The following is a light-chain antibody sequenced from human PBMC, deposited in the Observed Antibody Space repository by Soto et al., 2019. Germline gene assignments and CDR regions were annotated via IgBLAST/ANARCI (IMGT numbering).Light chain of an antibody. V-gene: IGLV2-23*02. Sequence: QSALTQPASVSGSPGQSITISCTGTSSDVGSYNLVSWYQQHPGKAPKLMIYEVSKRPSGVSNRFSGSKSGNTASLTISGPQAEDEADYYCCSYAGSSTFDVVFGGGTKVTVL. J-gene: IGLJ2*01. CDR1: SSDVGSYNL. CDR3: CSYAGSSTFDVV. CDR2: EVS.